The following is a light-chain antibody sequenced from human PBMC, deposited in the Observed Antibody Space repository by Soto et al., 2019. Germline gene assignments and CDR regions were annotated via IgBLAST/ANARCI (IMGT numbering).Light chain of an antibody. CDR3: SSLTSSNTWV. CDR2: QVN. V-gene: IGLV2-14*01. CDR1: NSDVGGYDY. J-gene: IGLJ3*02. Sequence: QSALTQPASVSGSPGQSITISCNGTNSDVGGYDYVSWYQHYPGKAPKLLIYQVNNRPSGVSSRFSGSKSGNTASLTFSGLQAEDEADYYCSSLTSSNTWVFGGGTKLTVL.